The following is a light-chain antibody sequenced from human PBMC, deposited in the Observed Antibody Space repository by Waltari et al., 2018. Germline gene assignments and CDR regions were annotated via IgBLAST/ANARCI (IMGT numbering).Light chain of an antibody. V-gene: IGLV2-14*01. CDR2: EVS. J-gene: IGLJ1*01. CDR3: SSHTSSVPHV. CDR1: SNDVGGYGY. Sequence: QSALTQPASVSGSPGQSITISCTGTSNDVGGYGYFTWYQQYPGKAPNLIIYEVSYRPSGISTRFSGSKSGNTASLTISGLQAEDEADYYCSSHTSSVPHVFGTGTRVTVV.